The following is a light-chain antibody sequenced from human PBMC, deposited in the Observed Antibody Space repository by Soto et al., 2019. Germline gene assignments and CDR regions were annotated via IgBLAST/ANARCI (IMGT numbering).Light chain of an antibody. V-gene: IGKV4-1*01. CDR1: QSLLRNSNNKNY. CDR3: QQYYSTPNT. J-gene: IGKJ2*01. Sequence: DIVMTQSPDSLAVSLGERATINCKSSQSLLRNSNNKNYLVWYQHKPGQPPKSLIYWASSRESGVPDRFSGSGSGTDFTLTISSLQAVDVAVYYCQQYYSTPNTFGQGTRVEIK. CDR2: WAS.